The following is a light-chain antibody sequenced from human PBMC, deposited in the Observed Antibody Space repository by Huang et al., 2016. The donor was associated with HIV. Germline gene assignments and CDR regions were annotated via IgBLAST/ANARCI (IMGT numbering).Light chain of an antibody. Sequence: EIVLTQSPGTLSFAPGERVTLSCRASQSVSSSHLAWYQQKPGQAPRLLIYNSVRRAAGIPDRFSGSGSGTDFTLTISRLEPEDFAVYYCQHYDNSLLTFGGGAKLEIK. CDR2: NSV. CDR3: QHYDNSLLT. CDR1: QSVSSSH. J-gene: IGKJ4*01. V-gene: IGKV3-20*01.